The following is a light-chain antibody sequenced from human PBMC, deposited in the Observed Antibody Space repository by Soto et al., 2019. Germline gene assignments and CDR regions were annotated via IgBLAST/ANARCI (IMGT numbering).Light chain of an antibody. CDR1: QSISSW. CDR2: DAS. V-gene: IGKV1-5*01. Sequence: DIQMTQSPSTLSASVGDRVTSTCRASQSISSWLAWYQQKPGKAPKLLIYDASSLESGVPSRFSGSGSGTESTLTISSLQPDDFATYYCQQYNSYSRTFGQGTKVDIK. J-gene: IGKJ1*01. CDR3: QQYNSYSRT.